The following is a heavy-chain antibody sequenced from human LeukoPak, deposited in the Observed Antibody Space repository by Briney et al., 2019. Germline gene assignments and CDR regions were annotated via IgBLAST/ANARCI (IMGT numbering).Heavy chain of an antibody. CDR2: ISYDGSNK. CDR1: GFTFSSYG. J-gene: IGHJ4*02. Sequence: QPGRSLRLSCAASGFTFSSYGMHWVRQAPGKGLEWVAVISYDGSNKYYADSVKGRFTLSRDNSKNTLYLQMESLRSEDTAVYYCAKGGKWSSDWIFPYDYWGQGTLVTVSS. CDR3: AKGGKWSSDWIFPYDY. D-gene: IGHD6-19*01. V-gene: IGHV3-30*18.